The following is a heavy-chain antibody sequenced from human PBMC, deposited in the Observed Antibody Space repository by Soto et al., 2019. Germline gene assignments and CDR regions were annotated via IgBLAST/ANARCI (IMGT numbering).Heavy chain of an antibody. CDR2: ISYDGSNK. V-gene: IGHV3-30-3*01. CDR1: GFTFSSYA. CDR3: AGLGIAAHGMDV. Sequence: GGSLRLSCAASGFTFSSYAMHWVRQAPGKGLEWVAVISYDGSNKYYADSVKGRFTISRDNSKNTLYLQMNSLRAEDTAVYYCAGLGIAAHGMDVWGQGTTVTVSS. D-gene: IGHD6-6*01. J-gene: IGHJ6*02.